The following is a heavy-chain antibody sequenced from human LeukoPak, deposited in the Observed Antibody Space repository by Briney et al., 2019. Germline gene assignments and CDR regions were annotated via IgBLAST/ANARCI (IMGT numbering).Heavy chain of an antibody. D-gene: IGHD6-19*01. CDR2: INPNSGGT. CDR1: GYTFTGYY. J-gene: IGHJ5*02. CDR3: ARDPTGIAVAGSP. Sequence: GASVKVSCKASGYTFTGYYMHWVRQAPGQGHEWMGWINPNSGGTNYAQKFQGRVTMTRDTSISTAYMELSRLRSDDTAVYYCARDPTGIAVAGSPWGQGTLVTVSS. V-gene: IGHV1-2*02.